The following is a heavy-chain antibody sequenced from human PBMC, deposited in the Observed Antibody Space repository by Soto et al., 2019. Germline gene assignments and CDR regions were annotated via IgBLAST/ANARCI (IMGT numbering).Heavy chain of an antibody. J-gene: IGHJ4*01. D-gene: IGHD3-22*01. CDR1: GFTFSSYG. V-gene: IGHV3-33*01. CDR3: ARDTMTGSGVADY. CDR2: IWYDGSNK. Sequence: GGSLRLSCAASGFTFSSYGMHWVRQAPGKGLEWVAVIWYDGSNKYYADSVKGRFTISRDNSKNTLYLQMNSLRAEDTAVYYCARDTMTGSGVADYWGQGTLVTVS.